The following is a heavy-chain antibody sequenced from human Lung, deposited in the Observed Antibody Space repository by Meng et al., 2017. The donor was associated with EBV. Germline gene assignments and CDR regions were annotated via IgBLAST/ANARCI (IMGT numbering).Heavy chain of an antibody. CDR2: INPSSGGT. Sequence: QVQTVDAGVDLKKPGTSSKVACKASGYMFTDYYLHWVRQAPGQGLAWMGRINPSSGGTDYAQKFQGRVTMTRDTSISTAYMELTSLRSDDTAIYYCARSIFSNDFFNWGQGTLVTVSS. CDR3: ARSIFSNDFFN. D-gene: IGHD2-21*02. CDR1: GYMFTDYY. V-gene: IGHV1-2*06. J-gene: IGHJ4*02.